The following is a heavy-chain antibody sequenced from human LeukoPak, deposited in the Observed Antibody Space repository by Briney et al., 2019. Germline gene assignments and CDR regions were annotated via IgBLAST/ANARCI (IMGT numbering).Heavy chain of an antibody. D-gene: IGHD2-8*01. CDR1: GFTFSVFR. V-gene: IGHV3-7*03. J-gene: IGHJ3*02. CDR2: INQDGSET. CDR3: ARAPKWLADAFDI. Sequence: PGGSLRLSCAASGFTFSVFRMSWVRQAPGKGLEWVANINQDGSETYYMDSVRGRFTISRDHAKNSLFLQMDSLRHDDTAVYYCARAPKWLADAFDIWGQGTVVIVST.